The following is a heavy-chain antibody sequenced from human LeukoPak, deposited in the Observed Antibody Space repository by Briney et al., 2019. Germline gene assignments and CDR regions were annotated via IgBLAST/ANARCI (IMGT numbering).Heavy chain of an antibody. D-gene: IGHD2-2*01. Sequence: PGGSLRLSCAASGFTFSSYGMHWVRQAPGKGLEWVAVIWYDGSNKYYADSVKGRFTISRDNSKNSLYLQINNLRAEDTAVYYCGRLAHNAWYAIDFWGQGTLVTVSS. V-gene: IGHV3-33*01. CDR3: GRLAHNAWYAIDF. CDR1: GFTFSSYG. J-gene: IGHJ4*02. CDR2: IWYDGSNK.